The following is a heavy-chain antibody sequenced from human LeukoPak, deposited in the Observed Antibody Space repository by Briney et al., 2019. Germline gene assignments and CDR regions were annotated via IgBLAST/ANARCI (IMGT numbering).Heavy chain of an antibody. CDR3: ARVGIYCGGDCYTPRYYYYGMDV. Sequence: GGSLRLSCAASGFTFSSYEMNWVRQAPGKGLEWVSYISSSGSTIYYADSVKGRFTISRDNAKNSLYLQMNSLRAEDTAVYYCARVGIYCGGDCYTPRYYYYGMDVWGQGTTVTVSS. J-gene: IGHJ6*02. D-gene: IGHD2-21*02. V-gene: IGHV3-48*03. CDR1: GFTFSSYE. CDR2: ISSSGSTI.